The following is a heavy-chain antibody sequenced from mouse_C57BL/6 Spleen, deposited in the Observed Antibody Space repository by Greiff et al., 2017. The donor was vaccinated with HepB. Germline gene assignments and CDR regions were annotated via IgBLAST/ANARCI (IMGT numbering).Heavy chain of an antibody. D-gene: IGHD6-1*01. J-gene: IGHJ4*01. CDR3: ARRSLSAMDY. V-gene: IGHV5-17*01. CDR2: ISSGSSTI. Sequence: EVMLVESGGGLVKPGGSLKLSCAASGFTFSDYGMHWVRQAPEKGLEWVAYISSGSSTIYYADTVKGRFTISRDNAKNTLFLQMTSLRSEDTAMYYCARRSLSAMDYWGQGTSVTVSS. CDR1: GFTFSDYG.